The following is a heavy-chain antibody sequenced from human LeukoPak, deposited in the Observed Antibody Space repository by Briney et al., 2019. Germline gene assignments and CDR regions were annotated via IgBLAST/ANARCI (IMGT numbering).Heavy chain of an antibody. CDR2: ISGSGGST. CDR3: AKEGGYDYYYYYYMDV. J-gene: IGHJ6*03. Sequence: GGSLRLSCAASGFTVSSNYMSWVRQAPGKGLEWVSAISGSGGSTYYADSVKGRFTISRDNSKNTLYLQMNSLRAEDTAVYYCAKEGGYDYYYYYYMDVWGKGTTVTISS. D-gene: IGHD5-12*01. V-gene: IGHV3-23*01. CDR1: GFTVSSNY.